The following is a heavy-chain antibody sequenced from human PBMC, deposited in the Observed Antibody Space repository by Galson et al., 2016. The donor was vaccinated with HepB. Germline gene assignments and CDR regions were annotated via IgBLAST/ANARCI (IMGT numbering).Heavy chain of an antibody. CDR2: INGGGTTV. D-gene: IGHD6-19*01. CDR3: ARDGQLTSGLDY. J-gene: IGHJ4*02. Sequence: SLRLSCAASGFTFSIYEMAWVRQAPGKGLEWVSYINGGGTTVYYADSVKGRFTISRDNTKNSLFLQMNSLRAEDPAVYYCARDGQLTSGLDYWGQGALVTVSA. V-gene: IGHV3-48*03. CDR1: GFTFSIYE.